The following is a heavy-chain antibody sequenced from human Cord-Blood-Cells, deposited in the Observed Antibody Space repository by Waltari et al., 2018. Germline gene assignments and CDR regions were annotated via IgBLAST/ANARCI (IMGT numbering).Heavy chain of an antibody. CDR1: GFTFTSSA. D-gene: IGHD7-27*01. Sequence: QMQLVQSGPEVKKPGTSVKVSCKASGFTFTSSAVQWVRQARGQRLEWIGWIVVGSGNTNYAQKFQERVTITRDMSTSTAYMELSSLRSEDTAVYYCAAAGLGRGAFDIWGQGTMVTVSS. J-gene: IGHJ3*02. V-gene: IGHV1-58*01. CDR2: IVVGSGNT. CDR3: AAAGLGRGAFDI.